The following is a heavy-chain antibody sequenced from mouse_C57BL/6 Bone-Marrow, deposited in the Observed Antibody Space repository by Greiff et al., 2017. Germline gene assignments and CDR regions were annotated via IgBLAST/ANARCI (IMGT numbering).Heavy chain of an antibody. Sequence: VQLQQSGAELARPGASVKLSCKASGYTFTSYGISWVKQRTGQGLEWIGEIYPRSGNTYYNEKFKGKATLTADKSSSTAYMELRSLTSEDSAVYFCARWGFQFAYWGQGTLVTVSA. J-gene: IGHJ3*01. CDR1: GYTFTSYG. CDR2: IYPRSGNT. V-gene: IGHV1-81*01. CDR3: ARWGFQFAY.